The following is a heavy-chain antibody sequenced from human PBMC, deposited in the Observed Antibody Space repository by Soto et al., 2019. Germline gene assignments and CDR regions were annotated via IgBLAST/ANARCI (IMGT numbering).Heavy chain of an antibody. V-gene: IGHV4-34*01. Sequence: TSETLSLTCAVYGGSFSGYYWTWIRQPPGTGLEWIGEINHSGSTNYNPSLKSRVTISVDTSKNQFSLKLTSVTAADTAVYYCARWGGEMATSDAFDIWGQGTMVTV. CDR1: GGSFSGYY. CDR3: ARWGGEMATSDAFDI. J-gene: IGHJ3*02. D-gene: IGHD5-12*01. CDR2: INHSGST.